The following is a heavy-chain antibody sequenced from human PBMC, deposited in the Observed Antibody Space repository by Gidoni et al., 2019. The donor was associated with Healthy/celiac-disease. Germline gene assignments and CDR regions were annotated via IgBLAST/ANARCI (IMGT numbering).Heavy chain of an antibody. D-gene: IGHD2-2*01. J-gene: IGHJ6*02. CDR2: IKSKTDGGTT. CDR3: TTSRVPAAMFHYYYGMDV. CDR1: GFTFSNAW. Sequence: EVQLVESGGGLVKPGGSLRLSCAVSGFTFSNAWMSWVRQAPGKGLEWVGRIKSKTDGGTTDYAAPVKGRFTISRDDSKNTLYLQMNSLKTEDTAVYYCTTSRVPAAMFHYYYGMDVWGQGTTVTVSS. V-gene: IGHV3-15*01.